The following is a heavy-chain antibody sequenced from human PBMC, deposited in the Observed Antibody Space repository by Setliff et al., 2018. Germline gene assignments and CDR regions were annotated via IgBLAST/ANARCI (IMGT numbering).Heavy chain of an antibody. V-gene: IGHV1-69*05. J-gene: IGHJ5*02. CDR3: ARLRAPGSHGLDP. CDR2: TIPMFGTT. D-gene: IGHD3-10*01. CDR1: GGTFSSYA. Sequence: GASVKVSCKASGGTFSSYAIDWVRQAPGQGLEWMGGTIPMFGTTSYARQFQGRVTIITDESTSTAYMQLSSLRADDTAVYYCARLRAPGSHGLDPWGQGTLVTVSS.